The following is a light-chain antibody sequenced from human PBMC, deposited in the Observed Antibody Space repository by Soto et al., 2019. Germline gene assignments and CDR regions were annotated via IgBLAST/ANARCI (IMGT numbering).Light chain of an antibody. CDR3: HQYGSAPPT. CDR1: QTVSSNY. J-gene: IGKJ4*01. CDR2: GTT. Sequence: EIVLTQSPGTVSLSPGETATLSCRASQTVSSNYLAWYQQKPDQAPRLLIYGTTSRATGVPDRFSGGGSGTAFNRTISGLEPEDFALYNCHQYGSAPPTFGGGTKVEIK. V-gene: IGKV3-20*01.